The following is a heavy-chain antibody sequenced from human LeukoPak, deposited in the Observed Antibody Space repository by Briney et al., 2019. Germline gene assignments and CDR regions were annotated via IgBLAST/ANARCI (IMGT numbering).Heavy chain of an antibody. CDR2: VYGGGDKT. CDR3: AKERSSGLHDAFDI. CDR1: GFTFSSYA. D-gene: IGHD6-6*01. J-gene: IGHJ3*02. V-gene: IGHV3-23*01. Sequence: PGGSLRLSCAGSGFTFSSYAMNWVRQAPGKGLDWVSVVYGGGDKTYYADSVKGRFAISRDNSKNTLYLQMNSLRVDDTAVYYCAKERSSGLHDAFDIWGQGTMVTVST.